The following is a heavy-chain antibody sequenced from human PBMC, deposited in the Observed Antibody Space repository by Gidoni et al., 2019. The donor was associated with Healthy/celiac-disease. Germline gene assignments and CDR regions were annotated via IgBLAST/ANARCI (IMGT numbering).Heavy chain of an antibody. CDR3: AREPVTTLRGSYYYYMDV. J-gene: IGHJ6*03. Sequence: EVQLVESGGGLVQPGASLRLSCAASGFTVSSNYMSWVRQAPGKGLEWVSGIYSGGSTYYADSVKGRFTISRDNSKNTLYLQMNSLRAEDTAVDYCAREPVTTLRGSYYYYMDVWGKGTTVTVSS. CDR1: GFTVSSNY. V-gene: IGHV3-66*01. D-gene: IGHD4-4*01. CDR2: IYSGGST.